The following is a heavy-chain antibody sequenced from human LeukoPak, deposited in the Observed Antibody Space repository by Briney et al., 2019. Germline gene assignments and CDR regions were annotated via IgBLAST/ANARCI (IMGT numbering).Heavy chain of an antibody. Sequence: GGSLRLSCAASGFTFSSYGMHWVRQAPGKGLEWVAVIWYDGSNKYYADSVKGRFTISRDNSKNTLYLQMNSLRAEDTAVYYCARDRYDFWSGHYGYGMDIWGQGTTVTVSS. CDR1: GFTFSSYG. D-gene: IGHD3/OR15-3a*01. CDR2: IWYDGSNK. J-gene: IGHJ6*02. CDR3: ARDRYDFWSGHYGYGMDI. V-gene: IGHV3-33*01.